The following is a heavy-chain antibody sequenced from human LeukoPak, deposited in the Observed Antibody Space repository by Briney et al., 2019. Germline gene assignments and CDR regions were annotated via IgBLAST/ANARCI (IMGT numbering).Heavy chain of an antibody. Sequence: ASVKVSCKASGYTFTSYYMHWVRQAPGQGLEWMGIINPSGGSTSYAQKFRGRVTMTRDTSTSTVYMELSSLRSEDTAVYYCARDFPLVNLDYWGQGTLVTVSS. V-gene: IGHV1-46*01. D-gene: IGHD3-22*01. J-gene: IGHJ4*02. CDR1: GYTFTSYY. CDR2: INPSGGST. CDR3: ARDFPLVNLDY.